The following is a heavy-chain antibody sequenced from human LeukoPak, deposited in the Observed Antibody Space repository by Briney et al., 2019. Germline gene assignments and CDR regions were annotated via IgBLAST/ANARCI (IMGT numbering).Heavy chain of an antibody. V-gene: IGHV4-59*01. CDR2: IYYSGTT. J-gene: IGHJ4*02. Sequence: SETLSLTCTVSGGSISRYYWSWIRQPSGKGLEWIGYIYYSGTTNSNPSLKSRVTISVDTSKNQFSLKLSSVTAADTAVYYCARAGDMRSGFDYWGQGTLVTVSS. CDR1: GGSISRYY. CDR3: ARAGDMRSGFDY. D-gene: IGHD2-15*01.